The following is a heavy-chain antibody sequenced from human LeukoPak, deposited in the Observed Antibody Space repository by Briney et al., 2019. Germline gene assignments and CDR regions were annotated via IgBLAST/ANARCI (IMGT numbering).Heavy chain of an antibody. CDR3: ARALRGNLGPYYYGMDV. CDR1: GFTFSSYG. J-gene: IGHJ6*02. CDR2: IWYDGSNK. Sequence: GGSLRLSCAASGFTFSSYGMHWVRQAPGKGLEWVAVIWYDGSNKYYADSVKGRFTISRDNSKNTLYLQMNSLRAEDTAVYYCARALRGNLGPYYYGMDVWGQETTVTVSS. D-gene: IGHD4-23*01. V-gene: IGHV3-33*01.